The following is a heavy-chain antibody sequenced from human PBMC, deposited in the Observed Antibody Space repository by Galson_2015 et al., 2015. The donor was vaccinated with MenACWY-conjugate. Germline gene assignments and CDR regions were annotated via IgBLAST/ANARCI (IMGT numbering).Heavy chain of an antibody. V-gene: IGHV3-74*01. CDR3: AKSRGASFYFDS. CDR2: INPGGSST. J-gene: IGHJ4*02. Sequence: SLRLSCAASGFIFNTYWMHRVRQAPGKGPVWVSRINPGGSSTTYADSVKDRFTISRDNAKNTLYLQMNSLRPEDTAVFYCAKSRGASFYFDSWGQGTLVTVSS. D-gene: IGHD1-26*01. CDR1: GFIFNTYW.